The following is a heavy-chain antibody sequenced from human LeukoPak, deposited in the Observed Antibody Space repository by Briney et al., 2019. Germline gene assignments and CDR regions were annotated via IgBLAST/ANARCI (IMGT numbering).Heavy chain of an antibody. Sequence: GGSLRLSCAASGFTFSSYGMHWVRQAPGKGLEWVAVIWYDGSNKYYADSVKGRFTISRDNAKNSLYLQMDSLRAEDTAVYYCARDPNADYNWYFDLWGRGTLVTVSS. CDR1: GFTFSSYG. V-gene: IGHV3-33*01. CDR2: IWYDGSNK. D-gene: IGHD4/OR15-4a*01. CDR3: ARDPNADYNWYFDL. J-gene: IGHJ2*01.